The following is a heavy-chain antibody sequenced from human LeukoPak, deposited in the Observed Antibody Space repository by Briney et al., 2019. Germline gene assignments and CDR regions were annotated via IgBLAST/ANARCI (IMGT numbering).Heavy chain of an antibody. CDR3: ARRKVWFDP. J-gene: IGHJ5*02. CDR1: GGSFSGYY. V-gene: IGHV4-34*01. Sequence: SETLSLTCAVYGGSFSGYYWSWIRQPPGKGLEWIGEINHSGSTNYNPSLKSRVTISVDTSKNQFSLKLSSVTAADTAVYYCARRKVWFDPWGQGTLVTVSS. CDR2: INHSGST.